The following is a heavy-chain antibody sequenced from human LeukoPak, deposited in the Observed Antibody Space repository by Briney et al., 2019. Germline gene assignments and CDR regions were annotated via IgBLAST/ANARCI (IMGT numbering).Heavy chain of an antibody. CDR1: GGSISSYY. D-gene: IGHD1-26*01. CDR3: ARHASGSYDY. Sequence: PSETLSLTCTVSGGSISSYYWSWIRQPPGKGLEWIGYIYYSGSTNYKPSLKSRVTISVDTSKNQFSLKLSSVTAADTAVYYCARHASGSYDYWGQGTLVTVSS. J-gene: IGHJ4*02. V-gene: IGHV4-59*08. CDR2: IYYSGST.